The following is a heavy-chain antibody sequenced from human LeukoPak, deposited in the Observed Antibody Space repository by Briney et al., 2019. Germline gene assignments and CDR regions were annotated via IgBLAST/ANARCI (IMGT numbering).Heavy chain of an antibody. V-gene: IGHV4-34*01. Sequence: SETLSLTCAVYGGSFSGYYWSWIRQPPGKGLEWIGEINHSGSTNYNPSLKSRVTISVDTSKNQFSLKLSSVTAADTAVYYCARMGGDTAMVRGYYFDYWGQGTLVTVSS. CDR2: INHSGST. J-gene: IGHJ4*02. CDR1: GGSFSGYY. D-gene: IGHD5-18*01. CDR3: ARMGGDTAMVRGYYFDY.